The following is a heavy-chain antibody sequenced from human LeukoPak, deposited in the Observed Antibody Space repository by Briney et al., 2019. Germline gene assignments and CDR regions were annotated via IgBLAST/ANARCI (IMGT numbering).Heavy chain of an antibody. Sequence: SQTLSLTCTVSGGSISSGAYYWSWIRQPAGKGLEWIGRIDTSGSTNYNPSLKSRVTISVDMSKNQVSLKLNSVTAADTAVYYCARMTTTNWFDPWGQGTLVTVSS. D-gene: IGHD4-11*01. CDR3: ARMTTTNWFDP. CDR2: IDTSGST. CDR1: GGSISSGAYY. V-gene: IGHV4-61*02. J-gene: IGHJ5*02.